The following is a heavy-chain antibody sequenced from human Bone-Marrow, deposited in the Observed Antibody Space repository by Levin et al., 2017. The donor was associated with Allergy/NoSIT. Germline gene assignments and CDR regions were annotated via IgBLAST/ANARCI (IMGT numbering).Heavy chain of an antibody. CDR3: ARRSHIVVVPAAIGPNWFDP. J-gene: IGHJ5*02. D-gene: IGHD2-2*01. CDR1: GGSFSGYY. CDR2: INHSGST. V-gene: IGHV4-34*01. Sequence: SETLSLTCAVYGGSFSGYYWSWIRQPPGKGLEWIGEINHSGSTNYNPSLKSRVTISVDTSKNQFSLKLSSVTAADTAVYYCARRSHIVVVPAAIGPNWFDPWGQGTLVTVSS.